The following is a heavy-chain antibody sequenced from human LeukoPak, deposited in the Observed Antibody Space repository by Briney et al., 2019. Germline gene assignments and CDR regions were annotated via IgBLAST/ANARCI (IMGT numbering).Heavy chain of an antibody. CDR1: GGSISSSNW. J-gene: IGHJ4*02. CDR3: ARQIIAVAGFDY. CDR2: IYHSGST. D-gene: IGHD6-19*01. V-gene: IGHV4-4*02. Sequence: PSGTLSLTCAVSGGSISSSNWWSWVRQPPGKGLEWIGEIYHSGSTNYNPSLKSRVTISVDTSKNQFSLKLSSVTAADTAVYYCARQIIAVAGFDYWGQGTLVTVSS.